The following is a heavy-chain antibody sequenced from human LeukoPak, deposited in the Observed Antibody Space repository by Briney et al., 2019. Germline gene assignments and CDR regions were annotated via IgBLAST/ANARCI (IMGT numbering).Heavy chain of an antibody. J-gene: IGHJ3*02. CDR1: GFTFSNYY. CDR2: INSDGSST. D-gene: IGHD3-9*01. V-gene: IGHV3-74*01. CDR3: ARATSIYFDWLSDAFDI. Sequence: GGSLRLSCAASGFTFSNYYVHWVRQRPGKGLVWVSRINSDGSSTSYADSVKGRFTISRDNAKNTLYLQMNSLRAEDTAVYYCARATSIYFDWLSDAFDIWGQGTMVTVSS.